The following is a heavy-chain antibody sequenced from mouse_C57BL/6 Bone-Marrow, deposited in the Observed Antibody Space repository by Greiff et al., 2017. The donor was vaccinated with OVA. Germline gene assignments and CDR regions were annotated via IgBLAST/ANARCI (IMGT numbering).Heavy chain of an antibody. CDR1: GFPITSGYY. V-gene: IGHV12-3*01. CDR2: ITHSGET. J-gene: IGHJ3*01. D-gene: IGHD4-1*01. CDR3: AGDPLLGLFAY. Sequence: QVQLKESGPGLVKPSQSLFLTCSITGFPITSGYYWIWIRQSPGKPLEWMGYITHSGETFYNPSLQSPISITRETSKNQFFLQLNSVTTEDTAMYYCAGDPLLGLFAYWGQGTLVTVSA.